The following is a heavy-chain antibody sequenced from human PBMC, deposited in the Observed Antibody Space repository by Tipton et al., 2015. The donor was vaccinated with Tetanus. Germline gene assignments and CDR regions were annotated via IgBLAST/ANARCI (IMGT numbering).Heavy chain of an antibody. Sequence: LSLTCTVSGGSISSGDYYWSWIRQPPGKGLEWIGYIYYSGSTYYNPSLKSRVTISVDTSKNQFSRKLSSVTAADTAVYYCARVKVGTYCGGDCYSDDYWGQGTLVTVSS. D-gene: IGHD2-21*02. V-gene: IGHV4-30-4*01. CDR1: GGSISSGDYY. CDR3: ARVKVGTYCGGDCYSDDY. J-gene: IGHJ4*02. CDR2: IYYSGST.